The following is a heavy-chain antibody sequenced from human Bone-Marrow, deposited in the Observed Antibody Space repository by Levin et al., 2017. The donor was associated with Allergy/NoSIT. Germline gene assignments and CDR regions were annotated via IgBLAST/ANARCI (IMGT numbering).Heavy chain of an antibody. J-gene: IGHJ5*02. Sequence: WASVKVSCKASGDTFSSYDINWVRQASGQGLEWMGWMNPNSGNTVYAKKFQGRVTMTRNTSISTAYMDLSSLRSDDTATYYCATGQGHLVGPPWGQGTLVTVSA. CDR3: ATGQGHLVGPP. CDR1: GDTFSSYD. V-gene: IGHV1-8*01. CDR2: MNPNSGNT. D-gene: IGHD6-6*01.